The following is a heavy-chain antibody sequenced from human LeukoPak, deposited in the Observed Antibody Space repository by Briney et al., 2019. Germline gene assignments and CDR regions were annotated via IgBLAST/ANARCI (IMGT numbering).Heavy chain of an antibody. CDR1: GYTFTCYY. V-gene: IGHV1-2*02. CDR2: INPNSGGT. J-gene: IGHJ4*02. CDR3: ARDAYGLGSYPDY. Sequence: ASVKVSCKASGYTFTCYYMHWVRQAPGQGLEWMGWINPNSGGTTYAQKFQGRVTIARDTSISTAFMELTRLRSDDTAVYYCARDAYGLGSYPDYWGQGTLVTVSS. D-gene: IGHD3-10*01.